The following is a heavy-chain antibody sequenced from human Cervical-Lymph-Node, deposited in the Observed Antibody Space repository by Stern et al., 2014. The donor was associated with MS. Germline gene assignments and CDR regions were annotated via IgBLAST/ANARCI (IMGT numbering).Heavy chain of an antibody. CDR2: ISSSSSYT. Sequence: VQLVESGGGLVKPGGSLRLSCAASGFTFSDYYMSWIRQAPGKGLEWVSYISSSSSYTNYADSVKGRFTISRDNAKNSLYLQMNSLRAEDTAVYYCARSSGKMATITDLDYWGQGTLVTVSS. J-gene: IGHJ4*02. V-gene: IGHV3-11*06. CDR3: ARSSGKMATITDLDY. D-gene: IGHD5-24*01. CDR1: GFTFSDYY.